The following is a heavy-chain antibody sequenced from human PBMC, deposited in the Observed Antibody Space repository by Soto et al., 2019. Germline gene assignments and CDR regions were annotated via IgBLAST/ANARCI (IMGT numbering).Heavy chain of an antibody. Sequence: TLSLTRAISGDSVSSYSAALNWIRQSPSGGLEWLGRTYYRSRFFSYYAEPVKSRIIINPDTSKNQFSLQLKSVTPEDTAVYYCVRDRYSSSGWFDPWGQGTPVTVSS. V-gene: IGHV6-1*01. CDR1: GDSVSSYSAA. CDR3: VRDRYSSSGWFDP. D-gene: IGHD3-10*01. J-gene: IGHJ5*02. CDR2: TYYRSRFFS.